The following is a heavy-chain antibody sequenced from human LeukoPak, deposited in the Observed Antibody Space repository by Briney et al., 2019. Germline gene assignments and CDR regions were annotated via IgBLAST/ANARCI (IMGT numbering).Heavy chain of an antibody. CDR2: ISYIGST. CDR3: ARVAVDTAMVPSFDY. V-gene: IGHV4-59*11. Sequence: SETLSLTCTVSGGSISSHYWSWIRQPPGKGLEWIGYISYIGSTNYNPSLKSRVTISVDTSKNQFSLKLSSVTAADTAVYYCARVAVDTAMVPSFDYWGQGTLVTVSS. J-gene: IGHJ4*02. D-gene: IGHD5-18*01. CDR1: GGSISSHY.